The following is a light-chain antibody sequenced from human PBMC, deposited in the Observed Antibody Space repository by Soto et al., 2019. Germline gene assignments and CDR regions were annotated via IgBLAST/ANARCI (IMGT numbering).Light chain of an antibody. V-gene: IGLV2-14*01. CDR1: SSDVGGYNY. CDR2: EVS. CDR3: SSYTSSSPYV. Sequence: QSALTQPASVSGSPGQSITISCTGTSSDVGGYNYVSWYQQHPGKAPKLMIYEVSNRPSGVYNRFSGSKSGNTASLTISGLQADDEADYYFSSYTSSSPYVFGTGTKLTVL. J-gene: IGLJ1*01.